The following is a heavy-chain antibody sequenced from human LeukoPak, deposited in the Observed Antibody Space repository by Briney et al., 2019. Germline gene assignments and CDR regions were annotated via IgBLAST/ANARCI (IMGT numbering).Heavy chain of an antibody. CDR2: IIPIFGTA. J-gene: IGHJ6*03. Sequence: GASVKVSCKASGGTFSSYAISWVRQAPGQGLEWMGGIIPIFGTANYAQKFQGRVTITADESTSTAYMELSSLRSEDTAVYYCTRFGGYCSSTSCYTGVTDYYYYMDVWAKGPRSPSP. CDR1: GGTFSSYA. D-gene: IGHD2-2*02. CDR3: TRFGGYCSSTSCYTGVTDYYYYMDV. V-gene: IGHV1-69*13.